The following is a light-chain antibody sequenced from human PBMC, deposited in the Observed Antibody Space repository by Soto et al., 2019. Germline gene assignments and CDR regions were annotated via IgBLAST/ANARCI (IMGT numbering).Light chain of an antibody. Sequence: EIMVKQSPATLSLSTWERATLSCVASQIVSSSYLAWYQQKPGQAPRLLIFGASSRATGIPDRFSGSGSGTDFTLTISRLEPEDFAVYYCQQYGISPLTFGGGTKVDIK. CDR1: QIVSSSY. V-gene: IGKV3-20*01. CDR3: QQYGISPLT. CDR2: GAS. J-gene: IGKJ4*01.